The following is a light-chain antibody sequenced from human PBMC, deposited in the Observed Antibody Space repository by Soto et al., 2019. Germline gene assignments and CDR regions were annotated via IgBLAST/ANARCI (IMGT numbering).Light chain of an antibody. CDR2: GAS. Sequence: EIVMTQSQATLSVSPGERATLSCRASQSVSSNLAWYQQKPGQAPRLLIYGASTRATGIAARFSGSGPGTEFTLTISSLQSEDFAVYYCQQYNNWPPLTFGGGTKVDIK. CDR3: QQYNNWPPLT. CDR1: QSVSSN. V-gene: IGKV3-15*01. J-gene: IGKJ4*01.